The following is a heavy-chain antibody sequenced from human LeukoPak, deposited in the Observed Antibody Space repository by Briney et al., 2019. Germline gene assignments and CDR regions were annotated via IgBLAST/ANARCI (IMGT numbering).Heavy chain of an antibody. Sequence: SVKVSCKASGGTLSSHAMSWVRQAPGQGLEWMGGIIPILDITNYAQKFQGRVTITADKSTGTAYMELSSLRSDDTAVYYCARCPAIVVVPAAISNWFDPWGQGTLVTVSS. CDR2: IIPILDIT. CDR3: ARCPAIVVVPAAISNWFDP. J-gene: IGHJ5*02. D-gene: IGHD2-2*01. V-gene: IGHV1-69*04. CDR1: GGTLSSHA.